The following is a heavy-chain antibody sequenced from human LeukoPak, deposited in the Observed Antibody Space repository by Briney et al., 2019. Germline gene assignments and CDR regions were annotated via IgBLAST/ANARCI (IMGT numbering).Heavy chain of an antibody. CDR2: INHSGST. J-gene: IGHJ4*02. CDR1: VGSFCPYF. V-gene: IGHV4-34*01. Sequence: SETLSLTCAVYVGSFCPYFWSWIRQPPGKGLEWIGEINHSGSTNYNPSLKSRVTISVDTPKNQFSLKLSSVTAADTAVYYCARGGFYCGGDCYVDYWGQGTLVTVSS. D-gene: IGHD2-21*02. CDR3: ARGGFYCGGDCYVDY.